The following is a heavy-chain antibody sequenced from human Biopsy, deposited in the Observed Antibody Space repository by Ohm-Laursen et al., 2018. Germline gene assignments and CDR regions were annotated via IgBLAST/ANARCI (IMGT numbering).Heavy chain of an antibody. V-gene: IGHV1-2*02. J-gene: IGHJ5*02. CDR2: INAKTGDT. Sequence: VASVKVSCKASGYTFTSYHVHWVRQAPGQGLEWMGWINAKTGDTNYAQKFQGRVTMTRDTSISTAYVDLSSLRSDDTAVYYCTRGGYYYDSLAYYYWFDPWGQGTLVTVSS. CDR1: GYTFTSYH. D-gene: IGHD3-22*01. CDR3: TRGGYYYDSLAYYYWFDP.